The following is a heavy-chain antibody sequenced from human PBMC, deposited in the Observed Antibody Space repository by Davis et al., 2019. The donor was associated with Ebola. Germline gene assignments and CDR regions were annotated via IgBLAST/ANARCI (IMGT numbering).Heavy chain of an antibody. V-gene: IGHV3-23*01. CDR1: GFTFSSYA. CDR3: AKDRGWAAAGPGFALDY. D-gene: IGHD6-13*01. J-gene: IGHJ4*02. Sequence: PGGSLRLSCAASGFTFSSYAMSWVRQAPGKGLEWVSAISGSGGSTYYADSVKGRFTISRDNSKNTLYLQMNSLRAEDTAVYYCAKDRGWAAAGPGFALDYWGQGTLVTVSS. CDR2: ISGSGGST.